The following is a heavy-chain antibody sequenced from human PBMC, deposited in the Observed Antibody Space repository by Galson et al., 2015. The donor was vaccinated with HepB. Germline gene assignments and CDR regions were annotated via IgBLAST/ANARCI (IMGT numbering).Heavy chain of an antibody. V-gene: IGHV3-73*01. J-gene: IGHJ6*03. D-gene: IGHD3-16*02. CDR3: TRHGRITFGGVIVSGGMDV. Sequence: SLRLSCAASGFTFSGSAMHWVRQASGKGLEWVGRIRSKANSYATAYAASVKGRFTISRDDSKNTAYLQMNSLKTEDTAVYYCTRHGRITFGGVIVSGGMDVWGKGTTVTVSS. CDR1: GFTFSGSA. CDR2: IRSKANSYAT.